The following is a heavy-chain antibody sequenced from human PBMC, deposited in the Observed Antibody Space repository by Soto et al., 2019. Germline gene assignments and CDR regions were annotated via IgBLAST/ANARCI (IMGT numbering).Heavy chain of an antibody. CDR3: VAYCREYFPDC. CDR1: GGSISSGGYY. J-gene: IGHJ4*02. Sequence: TLSLTCTVSGGSISSGGYYWTWIRQHPGKGLEWIGNTYYSGNTYYNPSLKSRVTISVDTSKDQFSLKVNSVSAADTAVYYFVAYCREYFPDCWGQGTPVTVSS. V-gene: IGHV4-31*03. D-gene: IGHD2-15*01. CDR2: TYYSGNT.